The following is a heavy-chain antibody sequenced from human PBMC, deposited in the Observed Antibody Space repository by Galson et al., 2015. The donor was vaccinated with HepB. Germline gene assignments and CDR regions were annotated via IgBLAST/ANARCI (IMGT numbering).Heavy chain of an antibody. CDR1: GFTFSAYW. CDR3: VRDAY. Sequence: SLRLSCAASGFTFSAYWMSWVRQAPGKGLDWVAKINHDGTEKYYVDSVKGRFTVSRDNAKSSLYLQMNSLRGEDTAAYYCVRDAYWGQGSLVTVTS. J-gene: IGHJ4*02. CDR2: INHDGTEK. V-gene: IGHV3-7*01.